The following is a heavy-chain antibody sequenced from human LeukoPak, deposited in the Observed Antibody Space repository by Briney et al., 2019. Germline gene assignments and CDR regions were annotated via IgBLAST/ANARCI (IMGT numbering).Heavy chain of an antibody. D-gene: IGHD6-13*01. CDR1: GFTFSIYA. J-gene: IGHJ4*02. CDR2: IGGGASTT. V-gene: IGHV3-23*01. CDR3: AKRGSSGWYGEN. Sequence: GGSLRLSCAVSGFTFSIYAMSWVRQAPGKGLEWVSGIGGGASTTYYADSVKGRFTISRDNFKNTLYLQMNSLRAEDTAVYYCAKRGSSGWYGENWGQGTLVTVSS.